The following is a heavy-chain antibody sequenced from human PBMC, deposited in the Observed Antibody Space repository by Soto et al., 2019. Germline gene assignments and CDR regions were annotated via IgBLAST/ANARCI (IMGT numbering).Heavy chain of an antibody. CDR1: GFNFKIYD. Sequence: GGSLRLSCEASGFNFKIYDMNWVRQAPGKGLEWVSYISSTTSPVYYADSVKGRFTISRDNAKNSLFLQMNSLRDQDTAVYYCARATRPSTLVRGVTTALDFWGQGTRVTV. V-gene: IGHV3-21*01. J-gene: IGHJ4*02. CDR2: ISSTTSPV. CDR3: ARATRPSTLVRGVTTALDF. D-gene: IGHD3-10*01.